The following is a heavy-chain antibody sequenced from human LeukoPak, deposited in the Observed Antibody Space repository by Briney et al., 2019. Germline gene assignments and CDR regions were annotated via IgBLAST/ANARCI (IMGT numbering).Heavy chain of an antibody. CDR1: GGSFSGYY. CDR3: ATGRVTMVRGVNTNWFDP. CDR2: INHSGST. J-gene: IGHJ5*02. D-gene: IGHD3-10*01. V-gene: IGHV4-34*01. Sequence: SETLSLTCAVYGGSFSGYYWNWIRQPPGKGLEWIGEINHSGSTNYNPSLKSRVTISVDTSKNQFSLKLSSVTAADTAVYYCATGRVTMVRGVNTNWFDPWGQGTLVTVSS.